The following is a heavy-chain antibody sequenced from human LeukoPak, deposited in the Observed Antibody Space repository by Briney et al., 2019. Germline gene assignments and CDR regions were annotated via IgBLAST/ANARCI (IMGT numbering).Heavy chain of an antibody. CDR3: ASNSGYGLNDAFDI. J-gene: IGHJ3*02. Sequence: PGGSLRLSCAASGFTFSDCYMNWIRQAPGKGLEWVSYISSSGSTTYYADSVQGRFTISRDNAKNSLYLQMDSLRAEDTAVYYCASNSGYGLNDAFDIWGQGTMVTVPS. CDR1: GFTFSDCY. V-gene: IGHV3-11*01. D-gene: IGHD3-22*01. CDR2: ISSSGSTT.